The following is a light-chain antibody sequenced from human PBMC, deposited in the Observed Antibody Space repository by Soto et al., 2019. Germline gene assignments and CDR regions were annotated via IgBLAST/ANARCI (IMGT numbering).Light chain of an antibody. V-gene: IGKV1-5*01. CDR3: QQYKSETSLS. CDR1: ESITVW. Sequence: DIQMTQSPSTLSASVGDRVTITCRASESITVWVAWYQQKPGKAPKLLIHDASSLESGVPSRFRRSGSGTEFTLTIISLQPDDFASYYCQQYKSETSLSFCGGTKVEIK. J-gene: IGKJ4*01. CDR2: DAS.